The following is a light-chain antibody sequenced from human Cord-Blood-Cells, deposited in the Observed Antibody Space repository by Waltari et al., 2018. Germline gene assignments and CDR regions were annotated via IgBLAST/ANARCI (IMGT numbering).Light chain of an antibody. Sequence: EIVLTQSPGTLSLSPGERATLSCRASQSVSSSYLAWYQQKPGQAPRRLIYGASSRATGIPDRFSGSGSGTDFTLTISRLEPEDFAVYYCQQYGSSPPFGPGTKVDIK. J-gene: IGKJ3*01. CDR3: QQYGSSPP. CDR2: GAS. CDR1: QSVSSSY. V-gene: IGKV3-20*01.